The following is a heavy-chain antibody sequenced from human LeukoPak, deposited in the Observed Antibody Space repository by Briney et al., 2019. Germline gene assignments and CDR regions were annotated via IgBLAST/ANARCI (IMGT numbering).Heavy chain of an antibody. D-gene: IGHD3-16*01. CDR2: VYYTGST. J-gene: IGHJ4*02. CDR1: GGSVSNYY. V-gene: IGHV4-59*08. Sequence: SETLSLTCSVSGGSVSNYYWSWIRQPPGKGLEWIGYVYYTGSTNYNPSLKSRVTMFEDKSKNQFSPRLYSVTVADTAVYYCARKRKGAYDFDYWGQGTLVTVSS. CDR3: ARKRKGAYDFDY.